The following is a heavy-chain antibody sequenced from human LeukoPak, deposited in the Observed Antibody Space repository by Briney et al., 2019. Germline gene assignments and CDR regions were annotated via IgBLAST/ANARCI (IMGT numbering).Heavy chain of an antibody. Sequence: ASVKVSCKASGYTFTGYYMHWVRQAPGQGLEWMGWINPNSGGTNYAQKFQSRVTMTRDTSISTAYMELSRLRSDDTAVYYCARGFAAAYNWFDPWGQGTLVTVSS. V-gene: IGHV1-2*02. CDR1: GYTFTGYY. J-gene: IGHJ5*02. D-gene: IGHD6-13*01. CDR3: ARGFAAAYNWFDP. CDR2: INPNSGGT.